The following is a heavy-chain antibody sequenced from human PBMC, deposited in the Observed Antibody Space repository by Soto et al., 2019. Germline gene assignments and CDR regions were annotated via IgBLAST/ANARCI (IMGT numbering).Heavy chain of an antibody. J-gene: IGHJ3*02. D-gene: IGHD3-16*01. CDR1: GYTFTSYG. Sequence: RASVKVSCKASGYTFTSYGISWVRQAPGQGLEWMGWISAYNGNTNYAQKLQGRVTMTTDTSTSTAYMELRSLRSDDTAVYYCASWGDQYEVGAFDIWGQGTMVTVSS. CDR2: ISAYNGNT. V-gene: IGHV1-18*01. CDR3: ASWGDQYEVGAFDI.